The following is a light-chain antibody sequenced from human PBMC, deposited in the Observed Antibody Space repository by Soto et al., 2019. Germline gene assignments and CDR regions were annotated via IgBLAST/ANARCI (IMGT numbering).Light chain of an antibody. CDR1: SSDVVGYNY. J-gene: IGLJ1*01. CDR3: SSYTTSNTRQIV. CDR2: DVS. V-gene: IGLV2-14*01. Sequence: QSVLTQPASVSGSPGQSITISCTGTSSDVVGYNYVSWYQQHPGKAPKFMIYDVSNRPSGVSNRFSGSKSGNTASLTNSGLQAEDEADYYCSSYTTSNTRQIVFGTGTKVTVL.